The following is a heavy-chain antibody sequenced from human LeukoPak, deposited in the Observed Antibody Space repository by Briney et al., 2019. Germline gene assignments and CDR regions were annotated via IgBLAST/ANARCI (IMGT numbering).Heavy chain of an antibody. Sequence: PSETLSLTCTVSGGSISSYYWSWIRQPPGKGLEGVGYIYYSGSTNYNPSLKSRVTISVDTSKNQFSLKLSSVTAADTAVYYCARGGGEQWLYYYYGMDVWGQGTTVTVSS. CDR1: GGSISSYY. J-gene: IGHJ6*02. CDR2: IYYSGST. CDR3: ARGGGEQWLYYYYGMDV. D-gene: IGHD6-19*01. V-gene: IGHV4-59*01.